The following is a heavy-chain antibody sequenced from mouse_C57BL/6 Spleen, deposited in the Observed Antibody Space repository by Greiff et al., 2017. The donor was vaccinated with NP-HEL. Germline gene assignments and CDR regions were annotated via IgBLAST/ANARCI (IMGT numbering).Heavy chain of an antibody. CDR1: GYTFTDYY. J-gene: IGHJ4*01. V-gene: IGHV1-26*01. CDR2: INPNNGGT. D-gene: IGHD1-1*01. Sequence: VQLQQSGPELVKPGASVKISCKASGYTFTDYYMNWVKQSHGKSLEWIGDINPNNGGTSYNQKFKGKATLTVDKSSSTAYMELRSLTSEDSAVYYCARFNYGSSLYYAMDYWGQGTSVTVSS. CDR3: ARFNYGSSLYYAMDY.